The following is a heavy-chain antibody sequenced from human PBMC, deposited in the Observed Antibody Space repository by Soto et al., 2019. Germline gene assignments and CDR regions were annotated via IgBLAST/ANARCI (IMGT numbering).Heavy chain of an antibody. CDR2: IIPILGIA. Sequence: QVQLVQSGAEVKKPGSSVKVCCKASGGTFSSYTISWVRQAPGQGLEWMGRIIPILGIANYAQKFQGRVTITADKSTSTAYMELSSLRSEDTAVYYCARDDYGDYHWFDPWGQGTLVTVSS. J-gene: IGHJ5*02. D-gene: IGHD4-17*01. CDR1: GGTFSSYT. CDR3: ARDDYGDYHWFDP. V-gene: IGHV1-69*08.